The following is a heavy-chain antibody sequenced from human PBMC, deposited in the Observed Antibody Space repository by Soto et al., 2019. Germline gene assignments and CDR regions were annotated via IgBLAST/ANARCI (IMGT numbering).Heavy chain of an antibody. CDR3: ARLYDYVWGTYREGYFDF. Sequence: QITLKESGPTLVKPTETLTLTYSFSKFLLSTSGVGVGWIRQPPGKALEWLALVYWNDDKRYSPSLRSRLTITKDTSKNQVVLTMTNMDPVDTATFYCARLYDYVWGTYREGYFDFWGQGILVTVSS. V-gene: IGHV2-5*01. D-gene: IGHD3-16*02. CDR1: KFLLSTSGVG. CDR2: VYWNDDK. J-gene: IGHJ4*02.